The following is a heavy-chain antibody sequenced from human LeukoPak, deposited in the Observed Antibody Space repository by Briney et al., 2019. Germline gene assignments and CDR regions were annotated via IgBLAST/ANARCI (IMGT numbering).Heavy chain of an antibody. D-gene: IGHD6-13*01. CDR2: ISYDGSNK. Sequence: GRSLRLSCAASGFTFSSYGMHWVRQAPGRGLEWVALISYDGSNKYYADSVKGRFTISRDNSKNTLYLQMNSLRAEDTAVYYCAKHSSSWHYFDYWGQGTLVTVSS. J-gene: IGHJ4*02. V-gene: IGHV3-30*18. CDR1: GFTFSSYG. CDR3: AKHSSSWHYFDY.